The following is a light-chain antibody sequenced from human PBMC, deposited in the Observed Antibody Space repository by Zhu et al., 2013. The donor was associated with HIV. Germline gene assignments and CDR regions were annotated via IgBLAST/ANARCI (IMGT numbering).Light chain of an antibody. V-gene: IGKV1-13*02. CDR2: DVS. Sequence: AIQLTQSPSSLSASVGDRVAITCRASQGINSALAWYQQKVGKPPNLLIYDVSDLESGVPSRFSGSGSGTDFTLTISRLEPEDFAVYYCQQFQHGVSPPYSFGRGPNWRS. CDR1: QGINSA. CDR3: QQFQHGVSPPYS. J-gene: IGKJ2*03.